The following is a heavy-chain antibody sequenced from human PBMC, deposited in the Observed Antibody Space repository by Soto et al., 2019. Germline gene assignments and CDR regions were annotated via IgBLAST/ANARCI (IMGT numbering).Heavy chain of an antibody. CDR2: ISSSSSTI. J-gene: IGHJ6*02. D-gene: IGHD3-3*01. Sequence: GGSLRLSCAASGFTFSSYSMNWVRQAPGKGLEWVSYISSSSSTIYYADSVKGRFTISRDNAKNSLYLQMNSLRDEDTAVYYCARSYDFWSGYSPLYYYYGMDVWGQGTTVTVSS. CDR3: ARSYDFWSGYSPLYYYYGMDV. CDR1: GFTFSSYS. V-gene: IGHV3-48*02.